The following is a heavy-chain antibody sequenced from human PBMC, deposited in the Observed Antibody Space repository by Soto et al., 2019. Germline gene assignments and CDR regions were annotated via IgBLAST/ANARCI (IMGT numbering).Heavy chain of an antibody. Sequence: QVQLVESGGGVLQPGRSLRLSCAASGFNISNYGFHWVRQAPGKGLEWVAVISYDGSNKYYADFVKGRFTISRDNSKNTLYLQMNSLGAEDTAVFYCATPAGLAPAHYYGMDVWGQGTTVTVSS. V-gene: IGHV3-30*03. CDR3: ATPAGLAPAHYYGMDV. CDR1: GFNISNYG. CDR2: ISYDGSNK. D-gene: IGHD2-2*01. J-gene: IGHJ6*01.